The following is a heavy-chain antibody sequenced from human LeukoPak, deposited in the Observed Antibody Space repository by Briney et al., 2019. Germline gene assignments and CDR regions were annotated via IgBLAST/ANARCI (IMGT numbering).Heavy chain of an antibody. CDR2: INSDGSST. CDR1: GFTFSSYW. Sequence: GGSLRLPCAASGFTFSSYWMHWVSQAPGKGLVWVSRINSDGSSTSYAHSVKGRFTISRDNAKNTLYLQMNSLRAEDTAVYYCARDLVLSDYDYVWGSYRGGFDYWGQGTLVTVSS. V-gene: IGHV3-74*01. D-gene: IGHD3-16*02. CDR3: ARDLVLSDYDYVWGSYRGGFDY. J-gene: IGHJ4*02.